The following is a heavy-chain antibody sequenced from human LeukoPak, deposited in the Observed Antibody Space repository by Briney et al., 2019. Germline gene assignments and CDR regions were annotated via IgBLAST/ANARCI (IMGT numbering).Heavy chain of an antibody. CDR1: GFTFSSYE. Sequence: GGSLRLSCAASGFTFSSYEMLCVRQAPGKGLEWVSYISGSGGTIHYADSVKGRFTVSRDNAKNSLYLQMNSLRAEDTAVYYCAREWRESYGSGSWDYWGQGTLVTVSS. J-gene: IGHJ4*02. D-gene: IGHD3-10*01. V-gene: IGHV3-48*03. CDR2: ISGSGGTI. CDR3: AREWRESYGSGSWDY.